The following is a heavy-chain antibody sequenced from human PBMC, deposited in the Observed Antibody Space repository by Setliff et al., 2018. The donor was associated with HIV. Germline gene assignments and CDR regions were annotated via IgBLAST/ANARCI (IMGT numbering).Heavy chain of an antibody. Sequence: PGGSLRLSCAASEFTFSSYEMNWVRQAPGKGLEWVSYISSSGGVIYYADSVKGRLTISRDSAKNSLYLQMNSLRAEDTAVYYCARDPYYYDSSGYGPRAFDIWGQGTMVTVSS. V-gene: IGHV3-48*03. D-gene: IGHD3-22*01. CDR3: ARDPYYYDSSGYGPRAFDI. J-gene: IGHJ3*02. CDR1: EFTFSSYE. CDR2: ISSSGGVI.